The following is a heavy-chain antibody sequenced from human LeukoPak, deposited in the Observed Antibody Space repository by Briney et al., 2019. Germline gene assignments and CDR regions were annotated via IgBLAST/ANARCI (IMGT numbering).Heavy chain of an antibody. Sequence: GGSLRLSCAASGFTFSSYAMSWVRQAPGKGLEWVSAISGSGGSTYYADSVKGRFTISRDNSKNTLYLQMNSLRAEDTAVYYCASIIGYCSGGSCHPIDYWGQGTLVTVSS. J-gene: IGHJ4*02. D-gene: IGHD2-15*01. CDR2: ISGSGGST. V-gene: IGHV3-23*01. CDR3: ASIIGYCSGGSCHPIDY. CDR1: GFTFSSYA.